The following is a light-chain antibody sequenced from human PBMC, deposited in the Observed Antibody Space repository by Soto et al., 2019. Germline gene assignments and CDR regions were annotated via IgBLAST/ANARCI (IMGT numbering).Light chain of an antibody. CDR2: SHN. Sequence: QSVLTQPASVSGSPGQSITIFCTGTSSDIGIYNFVSWYQQLPGTAPKLLIYSHNQRPSGVPDRFSGSKSGTSASLAISGLRSDDEADYYCAAWDDSLRGYVFGTGTKVTVL. V-gene: IGLV1-47*02. CDR3: AAWDDSLRGYV. J-gene: IGLJ1*01. CDR1: SSDIGIYNF.